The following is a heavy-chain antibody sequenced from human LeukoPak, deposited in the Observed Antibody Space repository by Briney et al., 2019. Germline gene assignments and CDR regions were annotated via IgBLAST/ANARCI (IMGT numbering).Heavy chain of an antibody. V-gene: IGHV4-59*01. CDR1: GGSISSYY. Sequence: PSETLSLTCTVSGGSISSYYWSWIRQPPGKGLEWIGYIYYSGSTNYNPSLKSRVTISVDTSKNQFSLKLSSVTAADTAVYYCARGARTTVTTLAFDIWGQGTMVTVSP. CDR2: IYYSGST. CDR3: ARGARTTVTTLAFDI. D-gene: IGHD4-17*01. J-gene: IGHJ3*02.